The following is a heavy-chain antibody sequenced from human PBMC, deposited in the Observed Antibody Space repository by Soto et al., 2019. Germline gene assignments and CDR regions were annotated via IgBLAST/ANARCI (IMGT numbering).Heavy chain of an antibody. CDR2: ISGGGGST. D-gene: IGHD2-15*01. CDR1: GFTFSTCA. CDR3: AKQAVVVAATPWFDP. J-gene: IGHJ5*02. Sequence: EVQLLESGGGLVQPGGSLRLSCAASGFTFSTCAMNWVRQALGKGLEWVSSISGGGGSTYYGDSVKGRFTISRDNSKNTLYLQINSLRADDTAVYYCAKQAVVVAATPWFDPWGQGTLVTASS. V-gene: IGHV3-23*01.